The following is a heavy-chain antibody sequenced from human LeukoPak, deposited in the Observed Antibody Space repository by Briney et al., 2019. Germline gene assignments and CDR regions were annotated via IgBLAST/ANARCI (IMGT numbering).Heavy chain of an antibody. CDR3: TKAHCGGDCPGYNWFDP. V-gene: IGHV3-15*01. D-gene: IGHD2-21*02. CDR2: IRSKSDGGTS. CDR1: GFTFSRHG. J-gene: IGHJ5*02. Sequence: KTGGSLRLSCAASGFTFSRHGMSWVRQAPGKGLVWVDRIRSKSDGGTSDYAAPVKGRFAISRDDSKNTVYLQLNSLKTEDTAVYYCTKAHCGGDCPGYNWFDPWGQGTLVTVSS.